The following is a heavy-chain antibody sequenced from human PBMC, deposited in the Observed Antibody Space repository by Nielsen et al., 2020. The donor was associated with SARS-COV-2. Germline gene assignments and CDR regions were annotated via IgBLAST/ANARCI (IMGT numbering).Heavy chain of an antibody. CDR2: ISYDGSNK. CDR3: TDIPAD. CDR1: GFTFSSYA. V-gene: IGHV3-30-3*01. J-gene: IGHJ1*01. Sequence: GGSLRLSCAASGFTFSSYAMHWVRQAPGKGLEWVAVISYDGSNKYYADSVKGRFTISRDNSKSTLFLQMNSLRAEDTALYYCTDIPADWGQGTLVTVSS. D-gene: IGHD2-15*01.